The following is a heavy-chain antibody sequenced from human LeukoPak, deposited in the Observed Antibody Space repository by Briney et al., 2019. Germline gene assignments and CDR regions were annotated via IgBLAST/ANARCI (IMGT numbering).Heavy chain of an antibody. J-gene: IGHJ4*02. CDR3: ARDKRRGGLAY. CDR2: ISSNGGST. CDR1: GFTFSSYA. D-gene: IGHD3-16*01. Sequence: GGSLRLSCAASGFTFSSYAMHWVRQAPGKGLEYVSAISSNGGSTYYANSVKGRFTISRDNSKNTLYLQMGSLRAEDMAVYYCARDKRRGGLAYWGQGTLVTVSS. V-gene: IGHV3-64*01.